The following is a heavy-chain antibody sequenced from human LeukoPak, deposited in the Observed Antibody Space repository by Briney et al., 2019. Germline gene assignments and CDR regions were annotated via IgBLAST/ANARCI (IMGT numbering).Heavy chain of an antibody. CDR3: AKDRGDTAMVDYYYYYMDV. Sequence: GGSLRLSCAASGFTFSSYGMHWVRQAPGKGLEWVAFIRYDGSNKYYADSVKGRFTISRDNSKNTLYLQMNSLRAEDTAVYYRAKDRGDTAMVDYYYYYMDVWGKGTTVTISS. CDR1: GFTFSSYG. D-gene: IGHD5-18*01. V-gene: IGHV3-30*02. CDR2: IRYDGSNK. J-gene: IGHJ6*03.